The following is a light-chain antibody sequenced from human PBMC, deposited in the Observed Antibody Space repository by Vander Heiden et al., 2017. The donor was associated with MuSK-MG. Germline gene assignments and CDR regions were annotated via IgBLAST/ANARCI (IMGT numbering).Light chain of an antibody. V-gene: IGKV1-39*01. Sequence: DIQMTQAPSSLYASVGDRVTITCRASQSISSYLHWYQQKPGKAPKLLIYAAASLQSGLPSRFSGSGAGTDFTLTISSLQPEDFAAYYCQQSYSTPYTFGQGTKLEIK. CDR1: QSISSY. CDR2: AAA. J-gene: IGKJ2*01. CDR3: QQSYSTPYT.